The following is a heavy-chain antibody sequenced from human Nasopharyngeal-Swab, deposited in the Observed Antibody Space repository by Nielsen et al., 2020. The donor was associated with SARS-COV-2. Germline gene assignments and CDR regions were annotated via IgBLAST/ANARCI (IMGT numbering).Heavy chain of an antibody. V-gene: IGHV3-21*01. D-gene: IGHD1-20*01. Sequence: GESLKISCSASGFTFSSYAMHWVRQAPGKGLEWVSSISSSSSYIYYADSVKGRFTISRDNAKNSLYLQMNSLRAEDTAVYYCARDLTGTTVAAWGYWGQGTLVTVSS. CDR1: GFTFSSYA. CDR2: ISSSSSYI. J-gene: IGHJ4*02. CDR3: ARDLTGTTVAAWGY.